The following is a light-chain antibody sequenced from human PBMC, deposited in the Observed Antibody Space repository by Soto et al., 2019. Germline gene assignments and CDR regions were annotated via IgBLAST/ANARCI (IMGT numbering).Light chain of an antibody. V-gene: IGKV1-39*01. CDR2: AAS. CDR1: QGISTY. CDR3: QQSYSTRIT. J-gene: IGKJ5*01. Sequence: DSQMTQSPSSLSASVGDRVTITCRASQGISTYLNWYQQKPGKAPKLLIYAASSLQSGVPSRFSGSGSETDFTLTISSLQPEDFATYYCQQSYSTRITFGQGTRLEIK.